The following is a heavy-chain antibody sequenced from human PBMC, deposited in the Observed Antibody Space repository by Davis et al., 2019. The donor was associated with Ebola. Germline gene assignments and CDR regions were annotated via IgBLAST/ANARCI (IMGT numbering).Heavy chain of an antibody. Sequence: PGGSLRLSCAASGFTVSSNYMSWVRQAPGKGLEWVAVISYDGSNKYYADSVKGRFTISRDNSKNTLYLQMNSLRAEDTAVYYCARVPHGVWGQGTLVTVSS. D-gene: IGHD2-8*01. J-gene: IGHJ4*02. CDR2: ISYDGSNK. CDR1: GFTVSSNY. CDR3: ARVPHGV. V-gene: IGHV3-30*03.